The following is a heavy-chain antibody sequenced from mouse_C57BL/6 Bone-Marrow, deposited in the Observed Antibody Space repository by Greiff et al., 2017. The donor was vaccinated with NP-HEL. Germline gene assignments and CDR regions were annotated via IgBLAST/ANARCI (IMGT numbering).Heavy chain of an antibody. J-gene: IGHJ4*01. V-gene: IGHV14-3*01. Sequence: VQLKESVAELVRPGASVKLSCTASGFNIKNTYMPWVKQRPEQGLEWIGRIDPATGNTKYAPKFQGKATITADTSSNTAYLQLSSLTSEDTAIYYCARGITTVVADAMDYWGQGTSVTVSS. D-gene: IGHD1-1*01. CDR1: GFNIKNTY. CDR3: ARGITTVVADAMDY. CDR2: IDPATGNT.